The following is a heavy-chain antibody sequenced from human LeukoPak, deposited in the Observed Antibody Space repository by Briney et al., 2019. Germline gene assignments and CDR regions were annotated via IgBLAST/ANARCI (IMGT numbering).Heavy chain of an antibody. D-gene: IGHD6-13*01. J-gene: IGHJ4*02. CDR2: TYYRSKWYN. CDR3: ARVYSSSSWSKYYFDY. V-gene: IGHV6-1*01. Sequence: SQTLSLTCAISGDSVSSNSAAWNWIRQSPSRGLEWLGRTYYRSKWYNDYAVSVKSRITINPDTSKNQFSLQLNSVTPEDTAVYYCARVYSSSSWSKYYFDYWGQGTLVTVSS. CDR1: GDSVSSNSAA.